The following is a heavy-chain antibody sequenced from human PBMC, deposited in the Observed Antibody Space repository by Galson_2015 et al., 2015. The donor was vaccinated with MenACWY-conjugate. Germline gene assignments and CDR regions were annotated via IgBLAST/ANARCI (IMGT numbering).Heavy chain of an antibody. CDR1: GFTFSSYR. V-gene: IGHV3-48*04. D-gene: IGHD5-18*01. J-gene: IGHJ4*02. Sequence: SLRLSCAASGFTFSSYRMNWVRQAPGKGLEWVSYISSSSSTLYYADSVKGRFTISRDNAKNSLYLQMNSLRAEDTAVYYCARGGRGYSYGLGYWGQGTLVTVSS. CDR3: ARGGRGYSYGLGY. CDR2: ISSSSSTL.